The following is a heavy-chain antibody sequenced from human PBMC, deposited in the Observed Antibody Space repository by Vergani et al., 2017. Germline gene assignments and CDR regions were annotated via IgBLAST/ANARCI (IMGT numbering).Heavy chain of an antibody. J-gene: IGHJ4*02. Sequence: QVQLQESGPGLVKPSETLSLTCTVSGDSISSYYWSWIRQPPGKGLEWIGYIYYSGSTDYNPSLKSRVTISVDTSKNQFPLRLSSVTAADTAGYYCARDRGDTAMPDYFDYWGQGTLVTVSS. D-gene: IGHD5-18*01. CDR2: IYYSGST. V-gene: IGHV4-59*01. CDR1: GDSISSYY. CDR3: ARDRGDTAMPDYFDY.